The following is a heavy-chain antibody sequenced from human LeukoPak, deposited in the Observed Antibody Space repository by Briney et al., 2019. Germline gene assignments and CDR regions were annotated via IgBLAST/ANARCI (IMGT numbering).Heavy chain of an antibody. CDR3: AKDRRITMVRGAPGY. CDR2: IRYDGSNK. J-gene: IGHJ4*02. D-gene: IGHD3-10*01. V-gene: IGHV3-30*02. CDR1: GFTFSSYG. Sequence: GGSLRLSCAASGFTFSSYGMHWVRQAPGKGLEWVAFIRYDGSNKYYADSVKGRFTISRDNSKNTLYLQMNSLRAEDTAVYYCAKDRRITMVRGAPGYWGQGTLVTVSS.